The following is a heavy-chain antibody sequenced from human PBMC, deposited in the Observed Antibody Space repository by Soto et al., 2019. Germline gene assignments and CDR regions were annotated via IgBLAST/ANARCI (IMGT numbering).Heavy chain of an antibody. V-gene: IGHV4-4*02. D-gene: IGHD3-22*01. CDR3: ARYSDSGLYYYFAMDV. CDR2: IFHTGIT. Sequence: QVQLQESGPGLLKPSGTMALSCAVSGDSVSSSNWWTWVRQRPGKGLEGIGDIFHTGITNSNPSLKSRFTMSVDKSTNQFSLKFTSVTAADTAVYYCARYSDSGLYYYFAMDVWGQGTTVTVSS. J-gene: IGHJ6*02. CDR1: GDSVSSSNW.